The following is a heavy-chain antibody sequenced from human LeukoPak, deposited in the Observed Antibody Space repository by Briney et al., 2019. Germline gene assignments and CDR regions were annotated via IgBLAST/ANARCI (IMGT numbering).Heavy chain of an antibody. CDR3: ARRPGADWNFDL. Sequence: PSETLSLTCEVSGASITSYYWSWIRQPPGKGLEWMGYISYTGIVNSNPSLKGRVSISLDTPKNQLSLNVNSVTAADTAVYYCARRPGADWNFDLWGRGTLVTVSS. V-gene: IGHV4-59*08. D-gene: IGHD1-14*01. CDR1: GASITSYY. J-gene: IGHJ2*01. CDR2: ISYTGIV.